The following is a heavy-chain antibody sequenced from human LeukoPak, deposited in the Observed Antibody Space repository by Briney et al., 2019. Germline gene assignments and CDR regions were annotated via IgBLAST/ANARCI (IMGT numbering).Heavy chain of an antibody. D-gene: IGHD2-2*02. CDR3: ARGQFEPAAITGYYYYYYMGV. CDR1: GYTFTSYD. Sequence: SSVKVSCKASGYTFTSYDINWVRQATGQGLEWMGWMNPNSGNTGYAQKFQGRVTMTRNTSISTAYMELSSLRSEDTAVYYCARGQFEPAAITGYYYYYYMGVWGKGTTVTVSS. J-gene: IGHJ6*03. V-gene: IGHV1-8*01. CDR2: MNPNSGNT.